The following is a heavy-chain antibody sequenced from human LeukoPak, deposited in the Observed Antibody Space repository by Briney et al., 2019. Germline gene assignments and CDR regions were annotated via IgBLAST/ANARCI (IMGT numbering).Heavy chain of an antibody. CDR1: GGSISSYY. V-gene: IGHV4-59*01. CDR3: ARIPGVTPGKVSDAFDI. D-gene: IGHD1-14*01. J-gene: IGHJ3*02. CDR2: IYYSGST. Sequence: SETLSLTCTVSGGSISSYYWSWIRQPPGKGLEWIGYIYYSGSTNYNPSLKSRVTISVDTSKNQFSLKLSSVTAADTAVYYCARIPGVTPGKVSDAFDIWGQGTMVTVSS.